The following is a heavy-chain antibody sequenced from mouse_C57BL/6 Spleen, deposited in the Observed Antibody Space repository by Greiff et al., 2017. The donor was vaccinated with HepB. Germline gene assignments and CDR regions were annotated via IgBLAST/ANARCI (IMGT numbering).Heavy chain of an antibody. CDR3: ARGGGSSYVDYFDY. D-gene: IGHD1-1*01. CDR1: GYAFTNYL. CDR2: INPGSGGT. Sequence: VQRVESGAELVRPGTSVKVSCKASGYAFTNYLIEWVKQRPGQGLEWIGVINPGSGGTNYNEKFKGKATLTADKSSSTAYMQLSSLTSEDSAVYFCARGGGSSYVDYFDYWGQGTTLTVSS. J-gene: IGHJ2*01. V-gene: IGHV1-54*01.